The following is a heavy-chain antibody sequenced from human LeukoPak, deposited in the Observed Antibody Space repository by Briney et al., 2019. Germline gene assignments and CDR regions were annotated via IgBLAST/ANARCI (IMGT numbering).Heavy chain of an antibody. J-gene: IGHJ3*02. V-gene: IGHV4-59*08. CDR2: IYYSGST. Sequence: SEALSLTCTVSGGSISSYYWSWIRQPPGKGLEWIGYIYYSGSTNYNPSLKSRVTISVDTSKNQFSLKLSSVTAADTAVYYCARRQLGYSYGHDAFDIWGQGTMVTVSS. CDR3: ARRQLGYSYGHDAFDI. D-gene: IGHD5-18*01. CDR1: GGSISSYY.